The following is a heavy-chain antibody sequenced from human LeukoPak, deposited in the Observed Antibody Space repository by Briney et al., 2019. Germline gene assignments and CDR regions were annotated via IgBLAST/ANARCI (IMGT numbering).Heavy chain of an antibody. CDR3: ARDRVGATTLPDWYFDL. Sequence: ASVKVSCKASGYTLTDYYIHWVRQAPGQGLEWMGWITPSSGGTIYAQKFQGRVTMTRDMSTSTVYMELSSLRSEDTAVYYCARDRVGATTLPDWYFDLWGRGTLVTVSS. D-gene: IGHD1-26*01. J-gene: IGHJ2*01. V-gene: IGHV1-2*02. CDR1: GYTLTDYY. CDR2: ITPSSGGT.